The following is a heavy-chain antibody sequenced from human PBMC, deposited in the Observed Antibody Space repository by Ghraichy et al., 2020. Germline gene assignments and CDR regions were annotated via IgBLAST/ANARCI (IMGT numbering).Heavy chain of an antibody. CDR2: IYYSGTT. J-gene: IGHJ3*02. V-gene: IGHV4-59*08. CDR3: ARHYGDYGGVFDI. CDR1: GGSISSYY. D-gene: IGHD4-23*01. Sequence: SETLSLTCTVSGGSISSYYWSWVRRPPGKGLEWIAYIYYSGTTNYNPSLKSRFTISVDTSKNQFSLRLSSVTAAAPAVYYCARHYGDYGGVFDIWGQGTLVTVSS.